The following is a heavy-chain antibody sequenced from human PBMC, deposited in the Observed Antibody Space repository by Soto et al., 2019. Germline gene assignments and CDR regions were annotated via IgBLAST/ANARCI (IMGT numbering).Heavy chain of an antibody. V-gene: IGHV1-18*01. CDR2: ISAYNGNT. J-gene: IGHJ6*03. D-gene: IGHD6-6*01. CDR3: AREESSSSRGYYYMDV. Sequence: ASVKVSCKASGYTFTSYGISWVRQAPGQGLEWMGWISAYNGNTNYAQKLQGRVTMTTDTSTSTAYMELRSLRSDDTVVYYCAREESSSSRGYYYMDVWGKGTTVTVSS. CDR1: GYTFTSYG.